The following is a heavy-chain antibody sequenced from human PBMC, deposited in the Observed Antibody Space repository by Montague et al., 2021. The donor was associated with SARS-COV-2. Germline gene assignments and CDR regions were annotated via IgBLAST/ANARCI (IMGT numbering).Heavy chain of an antibody. CDR2: MYYTGHT. CDR1: GASVASGNFY. D-gene: IGHD6-6*01. V-gene: IGHV4-61*01. J-gene: IGHJ4*02. Sequence: SETLSLTCTVSGASVASGNFYWGWIRQPPGKGLEWIGYMYYTGHTNYNPSLESRVTMPVDPSKNQFSLTLTSVTAADTAVYYCARSRANVPSRPGFDYWGQGALATVSS. CDR3: ARSRANVPSRPGFDY.